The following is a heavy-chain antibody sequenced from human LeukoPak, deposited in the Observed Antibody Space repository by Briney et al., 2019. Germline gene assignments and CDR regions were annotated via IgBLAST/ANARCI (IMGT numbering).Heavy chain of an antibody. CDR3: AKMEYSSGWYGMDWFDP. CDR2: IYTSGST. J-gene: IGHJ5*02. Sequence: SETLSLTCTVSGGSISSYYWSWIRQPAGKGLEWIGHIYTSGSTNYHPSLKSRVTMSVDTSKNQFSLQLSSVTAADTAVYYRAKMEYSSGWYGMDWFDPWGQGTLVIVSS. D-gene: IGHD6-19*01. V-gene: IGHV4-4*07. CDR1: GGSISSYY.